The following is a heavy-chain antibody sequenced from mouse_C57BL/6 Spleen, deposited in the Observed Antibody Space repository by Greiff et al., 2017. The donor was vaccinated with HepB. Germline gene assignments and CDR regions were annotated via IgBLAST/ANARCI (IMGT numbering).Heavy chain of an antibody. Sequence: EVQLQQSGAELVKPGASVKLSCTASGFTITDYYMHWVKQRTEQGLEWIGRIDPDDGETKYAPKFQGKATITADPSSNPAYLQLSSLTSEDTAVYYCASEGTTVVAGAMDYWGPGTAVTVAS. J-gene: IGHJ4*01. CDR1: GFTITDYY. CDR3: ASEGTTVVAGAMDY. V-gene: IGHV14-2*01. CDR2: IDPDDGET. D-gene: IGHD1-1*01.